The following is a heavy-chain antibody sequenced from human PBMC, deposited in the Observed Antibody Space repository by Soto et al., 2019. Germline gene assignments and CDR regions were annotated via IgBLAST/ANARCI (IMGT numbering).Heavy chain of an antibody. CDR1: GFTFSAYA. V-gene: IGHV3-48*02. CDR3: ARDWDIVILSVPIPNYNYGMDV. J-gene: IGHJ6*02. D-gene: IGHD2-15*01. CDR2: ISSRSDTL. Sequence: GGSLRLSCEGSGFTFSAYAMNRDNQAPGKGLEWVSYISSRSDTLYYADSVKGRFTISRDNAKNSVYLQVNNLRDEDTAVYYCARDWDIVILSVPIPNYNYGMDVWGQGTTVTVSS.